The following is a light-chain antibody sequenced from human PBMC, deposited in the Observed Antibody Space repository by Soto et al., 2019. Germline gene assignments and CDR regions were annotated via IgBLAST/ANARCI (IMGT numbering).Light chain of an antibody. J-gene: IGKJ1*01. CDR2: AAS. CDR1: QGISNY. Sequence: DIQLTQSPSFLSASVGDRVTITCRASQGISNYLAWFQQRPGKAPKLLIYAASTLQSGVPSRFSGSGSGTEFTLTISSLQPEGVATYYCQHLNIYPLWTSGRGTKVDI. V-gene: IGKV1-9*01. CDR3: QHLNIYPLWT.